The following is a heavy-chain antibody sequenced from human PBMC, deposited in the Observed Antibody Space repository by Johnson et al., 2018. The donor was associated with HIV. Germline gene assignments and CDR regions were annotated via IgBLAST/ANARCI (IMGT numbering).Heavy chain of an antibody. CDR3: AKDRDLNYVFWSGSDDAFDI. J-gene: IGHJ3*02. CDR1: GFTFSSYA. CDR2: ISYDGSNK. D-gene: IGHD3-3*01. Sequence: VQLVESGGGVVQPGRSLILSCAASGFTFSSYAMHWVRQAPGKGLEWVAVISYDGSNKYYADSVKGRFTISRDNSKNTLYLQMNSLRAEDTAVYYCAKDRDLNYVFWSGSDDAFDIWGQGTMVTVSS. V-gene: IGHV3-30-3*01.